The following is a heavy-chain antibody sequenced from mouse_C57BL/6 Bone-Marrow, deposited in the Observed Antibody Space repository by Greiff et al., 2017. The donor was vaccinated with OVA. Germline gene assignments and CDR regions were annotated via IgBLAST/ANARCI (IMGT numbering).Heavy chain of an antibody. V-gene: IGHV3-6*01. Sequence: EVKLVESGPGLVKPSQSLSLTCSVTGYSITSGYYWNWIRQFPGNKLEWMGYISYDGSNNYNPSLKNRISITRDTSKNQFFLKLNSVTTEDTATYYCARVTTVVGFDYWGQGTTLTVSS. D-gene: IGHD1-1*01. CDR3: ARVTTVVGFDY. CDR2: ISYDGSN. J-gene: IGHJ2*01. CDR1: GYSITSGYY.